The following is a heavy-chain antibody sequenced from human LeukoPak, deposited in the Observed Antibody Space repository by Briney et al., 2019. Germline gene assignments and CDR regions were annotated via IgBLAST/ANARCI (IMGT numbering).Heavy chain of an antibody. CDR1: GFTFSNYW. CDR2: IKQDGSEK. J-gene: IGHJ4*02. Sequence: GGSLRLSCTASGFTFSNYWMTWVRQAPGKGLEWVASIKQDGSEKQYVGSVRGRFTISRDNAKNVLDLQMDILTAEDTALYYSLKDIHYFQSDYWGQGTLVTVSS. V-gene: IGHV3-7*01. CDR3: LKDIHYFQSDY. D-gene: IGHD3-10*01.